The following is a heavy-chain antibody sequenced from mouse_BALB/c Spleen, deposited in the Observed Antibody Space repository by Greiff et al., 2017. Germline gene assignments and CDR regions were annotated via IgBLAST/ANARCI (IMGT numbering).Heavy chain of an antibody. D-gene: IGHD1-2*01. CDR3: TRDLTTAHYYAMDY. Sequence: EVNVVESGGGLVKPGGSLKLSCAASGFTFSSYTMSWVRQTPEKRLEWVATISSGGSYTYYPNSVKGRFTISRDNAKNTLYLQMSSLKSEDTAMYYCTRDLTTAHYYAMDYWGQGTSVTVSS. CDR1: GFTFSSYT. V-gene: IGHV5-6-4*01. CDR2: ISSGGSYT. J-gene: IGHJ4*01.